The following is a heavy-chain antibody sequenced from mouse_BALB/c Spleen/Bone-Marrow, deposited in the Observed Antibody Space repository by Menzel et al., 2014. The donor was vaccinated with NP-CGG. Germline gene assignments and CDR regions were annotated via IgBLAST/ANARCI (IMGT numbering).Heavy chain of an antibody. D-gene: IGHD4-1*01. J-gene: IGHJ2*01. V-gene: IGHV1-82*01. Sequence: QVQLKESGPELVKPGASVKISCKASGYAFSSSWMNWVKQRPGQGLEWIGRIYPGDGDTNYNGKFKGKATLTADKSSSTAYMQLSSLTSVDSAVYFCARTGLIDYWGQGTTLTVSS. CDR1: GYAFSSSW. CDR2: IYPGDGDT. CDR3: ARTGLIDY.